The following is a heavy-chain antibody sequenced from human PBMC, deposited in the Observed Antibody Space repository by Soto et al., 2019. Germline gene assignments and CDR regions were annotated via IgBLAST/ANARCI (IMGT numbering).Heavy chain of an antibody. CDR2: IYYSGST. J-gene: IGHJ6*02. CDR1: GGSISSGDYY. V-gene: IGHV4-30-4*01. D-gene: IGHD3-10*01. Sequence: SETLSLTCTVSGGSISSGDYYWSWIRQPPGKGLEWIGYIYYSGSTYYNPSLKSRVTISADTSKNQFSLKLSSVTAADTAVYYCARDKYGSGSYAPIPYYYYGMDVWGQGTTVTVSS. CDR3: ARDKYGSGSYAPIPYYYYGMDV.